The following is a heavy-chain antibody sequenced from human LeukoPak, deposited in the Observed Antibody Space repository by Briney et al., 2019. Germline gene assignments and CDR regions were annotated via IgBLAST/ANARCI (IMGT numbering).Heavy chain of an antibody. J-gene: IGHJ4*02. CDR1: GFTFSSFE. V-gene: IGHV3-48*03. CDR3: AREIAAAGYY. Sequence: GGSLRLSCAASGFTFSSFEMKWVRQAPGKGLEWVSYISSGGSTIYYADSVKGRFTISRDNAKNSLYLQMNSLRAEDTAVYYCAREIAAAGYYWGQGTLVTVSS. D-gene: IGHD6-13*01. CDR2: ISSGGSTI.